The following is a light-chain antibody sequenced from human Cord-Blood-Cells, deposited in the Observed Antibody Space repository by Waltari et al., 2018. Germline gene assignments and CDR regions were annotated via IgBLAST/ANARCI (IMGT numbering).Light chain of an antibody. Sequence: SVLTQPPSASGTPGQRVTISCSGSSSNIGSNYVYWYQQLPGTAPKLLIYRNNQRPSGVPDRFSGSKSGTSASLAISGLRSEDEADDYCAAWDDSLSGVVFGGGTKLTVL. CDR1: SSNIGSNY. CDR3: AAWDDSLSGVV. J-gene: IGLJ2*01. CDR2: RNN. V-gene: IGLV1-47*01.